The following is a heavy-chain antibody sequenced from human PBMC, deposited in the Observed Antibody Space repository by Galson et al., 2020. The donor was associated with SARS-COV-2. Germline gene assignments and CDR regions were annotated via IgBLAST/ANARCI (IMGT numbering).Heavy chain of an antibody. Sequence: GESLKISCAASGFTFSSHAIHWVRQAPGKGLEWVAQIFSDGSEKYYGDSVKGRFTISRDSSKNTVYLQMNNLRADDTAVYYCARDGQSTAGGAFDYWGQGNLVTVSS. V-gene: IGHV3-33*01. D-gene: IGHD1-26*01. CDR2: IFSDGSEK. CDR3: ARDGQSTAGGAFDY. CDR1: GFTFSSHA. J-gene: IGHJ4*02.